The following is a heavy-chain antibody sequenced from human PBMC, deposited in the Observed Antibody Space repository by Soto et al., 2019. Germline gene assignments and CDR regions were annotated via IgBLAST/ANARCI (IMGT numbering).Heavy chain of an antibody. D-gene: IGHD4-17*01. V-gene: IGHV1-18*04. CDR2: ISAYNGNT. J-gene: IGHJ6*02. CDR1: GYTFTSYG. CDR3: AFGTTNYYYYGMDV. Sequence: ASVKVSCKASGYTFTSYGISWVRQAPGQGLEWMGWISAYNGNTNYAQKLQGRVTMTTDTSTSTPYMELRSLRSDDTAVYYCAFGTTNYYYYGMDVWGQGTTVTVSS.